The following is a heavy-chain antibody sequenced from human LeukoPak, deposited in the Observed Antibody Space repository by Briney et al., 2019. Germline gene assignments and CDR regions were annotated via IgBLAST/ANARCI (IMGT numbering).Heavy chain of an antibody. CDR1: GYTFTSYG. CDR2: ISAYNGNT. V-gene: IGHV1-18*01. J-gene: IGHJ4*02. D-gene: IGHD1/OR15-1a*01. Sequence: ASAKVSCKASGYTFTSYGISWVRQAPGQGLEWMGWISAYNGNTNYAQKLQGRVTMTTDTSTSTAYMELRSLRSDDTAVYYCARDHPHDSDRTIDYWGQGTLVTVSS. CDR3: ARDHPHDSDRTIDY.